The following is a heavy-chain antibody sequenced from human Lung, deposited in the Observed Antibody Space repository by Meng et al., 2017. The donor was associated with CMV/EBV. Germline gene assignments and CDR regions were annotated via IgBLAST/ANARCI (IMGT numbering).Heavy chain of an antibody. CDR3: AKKGGDGALHYFDY. CDR2: MSGSGSMM. J-gene: IGHJ4*02. Sequence: GGSXRLXXAASGFIFSNYAMSWVRQAPGKGLEWISFMSGSGSMMFYVDSVRGRFTISRDSSKNTLYLQMNSLRAEDTAVYYCAKKGGDGALHYFDYWGQGXLVTVSS. D-gene: IGHD3-16*01. CDR1: GFIFSNYA. V-gene: IGHV3-23*01.